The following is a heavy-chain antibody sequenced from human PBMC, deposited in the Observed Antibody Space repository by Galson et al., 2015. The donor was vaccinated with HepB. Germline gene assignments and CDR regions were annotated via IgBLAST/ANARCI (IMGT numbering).Heavy chain of an antibody. Sequence: SVKVSCKASGYTFTSYDINRVRQATGQELEWIGWMNPNSGNTGYAQKFQGRVTMTRNTSISTAYMELSSLRSEDTAVYYCARDPRRYCRGGSCYSGWFDPWGQGTLVTVS. J-gene: IGHJ5*02. CDR2: MNPNSGNT. D-gene: IGHD2-15*01. V-gene: IGHV1-8*01. CDR3: ARDPRRYCRGGSCYSGWFDP. CDR1: GYTFTSYD.